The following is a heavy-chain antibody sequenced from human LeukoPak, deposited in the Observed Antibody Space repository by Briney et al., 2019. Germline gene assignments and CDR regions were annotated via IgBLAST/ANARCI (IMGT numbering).Heavy chain of an antibody. CDR2: ISSSAGTI. Sequence: GGSLRLSCAASGFTFSSYEMNWVRQAPGKGLEGVSYISSSAGTIYYTDSVKGRFTISRDNAKTSLYLQMNSRTATDTAVYYCARAYHYDYVWGSDDYWGQGTRVTVSS. CDR3: ARAYHYDYVWGSDDY. J-gene: IGHJ4*02. CDR1: GFTFSSYE. D-gene: IGHD3-16*01. V-gene: IGHV3-48*03.